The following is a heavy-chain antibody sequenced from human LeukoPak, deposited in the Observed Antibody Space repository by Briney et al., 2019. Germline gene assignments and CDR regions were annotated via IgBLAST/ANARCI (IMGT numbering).Heavy chain of an antibody. V-gene: IGHV4-34*01. D-gene: IGHD3-16*01. J-gene: IGHJ4*02. CDR1: GGSFSGYY. Sequence: KPSETLSLTCAVYGGSFSGYYWSWIRQPPGKGLEWIGEINHSGSTNYNPSLKSRVTISVDTSKNQFSLKLSSVTAADTAVYYCASLDRERGTVYWGQGTLVTVSS. CDR2: INHSGST. CDR3: ASLDRERGTVY.